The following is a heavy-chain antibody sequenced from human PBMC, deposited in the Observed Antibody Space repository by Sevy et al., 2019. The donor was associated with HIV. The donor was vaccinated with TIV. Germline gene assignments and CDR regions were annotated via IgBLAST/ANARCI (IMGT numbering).Heavy chain of an antibody. CDR3: ARGKSGYGYALNY. CDR2: IYSDGTT. CDR1: GFTVNSNY. D-gene: IGHD5-18*01. V-gene: IGHV3-66*01. Sequence: GGSLRLSCAASGFTVNSNYMTWVRQAPGKGLEGVSVIYSDGTTYNADSVKDRFTISSDNSKHTLYLQMNSLRAEDTAVYYCARGKSGYGYALNYWGQGTLVTVSS. J-gene: IGHJ4*02.